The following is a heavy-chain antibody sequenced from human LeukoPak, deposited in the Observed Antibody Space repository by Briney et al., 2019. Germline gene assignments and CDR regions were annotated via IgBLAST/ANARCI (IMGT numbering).Heavy chain of an antibody. CDR2: ISRSDGTI. J-gene: IGHJ4*02. Sequence: GGSLRLSCAASGFTFSSYEMNWVRQAPGKGLEWVSYISRSDGTIYYADSVKGRFTISRDNAKNSLFLQVNSLRAEDTAVYYCARSLAFDYWGQGTRVTVSS. CDR1: GFTFSSYE. CDR3: ARSLAFDY. V-gene: IGHV3-48*03.